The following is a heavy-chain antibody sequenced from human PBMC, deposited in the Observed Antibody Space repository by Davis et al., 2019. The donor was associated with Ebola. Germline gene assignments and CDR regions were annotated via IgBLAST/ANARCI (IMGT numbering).Heavy chain of an antibody. D-gene: IGHD3-22*01. CDR2: INHSGST. J-gene: IGHJ3*02. Sequence: PSETLSLTCAVYGGSFSGYYWSWIRQPPGKGLEWIGEINHSGSTNYNPSLKSRVTISVDTSKNQFSLKLSSVTAADTAVYYCARSSDPPWAFDIWGQGTMVTVSS. V-gene: IGHV4-34*01. CDR1: GGSFSGYY. CDR3: ARSSDPPWAFDI.